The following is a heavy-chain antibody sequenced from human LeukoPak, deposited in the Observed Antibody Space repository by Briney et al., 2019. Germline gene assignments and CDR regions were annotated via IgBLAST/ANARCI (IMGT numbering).Heavy chain of an antibody. Sequence: SETLSLTCTVSGGSISSGGYYWSWIRQPPGKGLEWIGYIYHSGSTYYNPSLKSRVTISVDRSKNQFSLKLSSVTAADTAVYYCARELEHPAYGGVWFDPWGQGTLVTVSS. J-gene: IGHJ5*02. CDR2: IYHSGST. CDR1: GGSISSGGYY. CDR3: ARELEHPAYGGVWFDP. V-gene: IGHV4-30-2*01. D-gene: IGHD4-23*01.